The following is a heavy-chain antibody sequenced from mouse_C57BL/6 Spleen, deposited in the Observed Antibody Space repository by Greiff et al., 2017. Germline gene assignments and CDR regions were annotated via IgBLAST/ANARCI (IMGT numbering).Heavy chain of an antibody. V-gene: IGHV1-74*01. Sequence: QVQLQQSGAELVKPGASVKVSCKASGYTFTSYWMHWVKQRPGHGLEWIGRIHPSDSDPNYNQKFTGKATLTVDTSSSTAYRHLSSLTSEDSAVYNCAIVPVVAGDYWGQGTTLTVSS. CDR1: GYTFTSYW. CDR3: AIVPVVAGDY. D-gene: IGHD1-1*01. CDR2: IHPSDSDP. J-gene: IGHJ2*01.